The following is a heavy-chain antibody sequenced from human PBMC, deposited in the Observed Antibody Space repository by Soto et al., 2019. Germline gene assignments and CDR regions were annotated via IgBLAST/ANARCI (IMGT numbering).Heavy chain of an antibody. CDR3: ARGSYGDSLYYYYYGMDV. V-gene: IGHV3-33*01. D-gene: IGHD4-17*01. CDR2: IWYDGSNK. J-gene: IGHJ6*02. CDR1: GFTFSSYG. Sequence: GGSLRLSCAASGFTFSSYGMHWVRQAPGKGLEWVAVIWYDGSNKYYADSVKGRFTISRDNSKNTLYLQMNSLRAEDTAVYYCARGSYGDSLYYYYYGMDVWGQGTTVTVSS.